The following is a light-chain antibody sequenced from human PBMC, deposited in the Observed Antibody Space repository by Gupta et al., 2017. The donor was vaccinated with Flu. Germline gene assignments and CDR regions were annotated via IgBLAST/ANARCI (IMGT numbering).Light chain of an antibody. J-gene: IGKJ4*01. CDR2: WAS. CDR1: QSVLYSSNNKNY. Sequence: DIVMTQSPDSLAVSLGERATIHCKSSQSVLYSSNNKNYLAWYQQKPGQPPKLLIYWASTRESGVPDRFSGSGSGTDFTLTISSLQAEDVAVYYCQQYYSTHPLTFGGGTKVEIK. V-gene: IGKV4-1*01. CDR3: QQYYSTHPLT.